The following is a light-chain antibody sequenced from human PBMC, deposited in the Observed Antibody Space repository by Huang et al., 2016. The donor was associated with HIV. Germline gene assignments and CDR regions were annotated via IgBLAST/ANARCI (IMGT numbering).Light chain of an antibody. Sequence: EIVLTQSPATLSFFPGQRVSLSCRASQNINTQLAWYQQRPGQPPRLLSYDDSSRVPGVAARFSGSGSGTDFTLTISSLESEDFATYYCQQRVNGLTFGGGTKV. CDR3: QQRVNGLT. V-gene: IGKV3-11*01. J-gene: IGKJ4*01. CDR1: QNINTQ. CDR2: DDS.